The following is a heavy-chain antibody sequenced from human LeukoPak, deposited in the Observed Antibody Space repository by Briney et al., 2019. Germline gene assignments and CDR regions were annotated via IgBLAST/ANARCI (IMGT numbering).Heavy chain of an antibody. V-gene: IGHV3-53*01. J-gene: IGHJ4*02. CDR2: IYSGGST. D-gene: IGHD3-3*01. CDR3: ARGDFWSGYPTY. Sequence: GGSLRLSCAASGFTVSSNYMSWVRQAPGKGLEWVSVIYSGGSTYYADSVKGRFTISRDNSKNTLYLQMNSLRAENTAVYYCARGDFWSGYPTYWGQGTLVTVSS. CDR1: GFTVSSNY.